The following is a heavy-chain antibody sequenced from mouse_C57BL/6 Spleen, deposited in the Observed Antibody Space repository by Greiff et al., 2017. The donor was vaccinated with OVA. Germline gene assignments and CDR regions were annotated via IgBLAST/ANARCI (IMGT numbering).Heavy chain of an antibody. J-gene: IGHJ1*03. CDR1: GYTFTSYW. V-gene: IGHV1-69*01. D-gene: IGHD1-1*02. CDR2: IDPSDSYT. CDR3: ARTVVATEYVDV. Sequence: QVQLQQPGAELVMPGASVKLSCKASGYTFTSYWMHWVKQRPGQGLEWIGEIDPSDSYTNYNQKFKGKSTLTVDKSSSTAYMQLSSLTSEDSAVYYCARTVVATEYVDVWGTGTTVTVSS.